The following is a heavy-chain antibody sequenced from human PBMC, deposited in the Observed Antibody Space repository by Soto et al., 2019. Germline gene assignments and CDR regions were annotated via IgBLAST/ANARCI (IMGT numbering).Heavy chain of an antibody. CDR3: ARCRLPITTSGWFDP. J-gene: IGHJ5*02. V-gene: IGHV4-31*03. Sequence: QVQLQESGQELLKPSQTLSLTSTVSVGSISGVDYSWSGIGRHPGKGLEWIGYVVYSGSTYYKPSLKSRVTMSVDTSKNHFSLKLSSVTAADTAVYYCARCRLPITTSGWFDPWGQGTLVTVSS. CDR1: VGSISGVDYS. CDR2: VVYSGST. D-gene: IGHD1-1*01.